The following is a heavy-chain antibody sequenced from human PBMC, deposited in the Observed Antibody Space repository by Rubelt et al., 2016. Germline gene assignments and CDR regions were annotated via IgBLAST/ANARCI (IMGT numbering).Heavy chain of an antibody. V-gene: IGHV3-53*01. Sequence: EVQLVESGGGLIQPGGSLRLSCAASGFTVNSKYMSWFRQAPGKGLEWVSVIYPNERTLYADSVRGRFTISRDNAKNSLYLQMNSLRAEDTAFYYCARGSQSSGYGSPGDYWGQGTLVTVSS. CDR3: ARGSQSSGYGSPGDY. D-gene: IGHD3-22*01. J-gene: IGHJ4*02. CDR1: GFTVNSKY. CDR2: IYPNERT.